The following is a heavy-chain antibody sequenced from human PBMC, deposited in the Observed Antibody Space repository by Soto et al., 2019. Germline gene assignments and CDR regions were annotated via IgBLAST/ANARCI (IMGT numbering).Heavy chain of an antibody. CDR2: ISYDGSYS. CDR3: AKDQGVGGTVGLFHY. V-gene: IGHV3-30*18. Sequence: QVQLVESGGGAVQPGRSLRVSCVTSGFSFSGFAMHWVRQAPGKGLESVAVISYDGSYSHHSDSVKGRFTISRDNSKNTLSLQINSLRSEDTAVYYCAKDQGVGGTVGLFHYWGQGVLVTVSS. CDR1: GFSFSGFA. J-gene: IGHJ4*02. D-gene: IGHD1-26*01.